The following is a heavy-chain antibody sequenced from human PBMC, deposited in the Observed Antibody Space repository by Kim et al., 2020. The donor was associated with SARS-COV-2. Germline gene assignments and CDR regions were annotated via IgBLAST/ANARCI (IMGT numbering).Heavy chain of an antibody. CDR1: GFDFSDSA. CDR2: IRSKDNSHAT. CDR3: TSDGLRNWFDP. V-gene: IGHV3-73*01. Sequence: GGSLRLSCAASGFDFSDSAMHWVRQPPGKGLEWVGRIRSKDNSHATAYAASVMGRFTISRDDSKKRAYLQMNSLTAEDTAVYYCTSDGLRNWFDPRGQGTLVTVSS. D-gene: IGHD5-12*01. J-gene: IGHJ5*02.